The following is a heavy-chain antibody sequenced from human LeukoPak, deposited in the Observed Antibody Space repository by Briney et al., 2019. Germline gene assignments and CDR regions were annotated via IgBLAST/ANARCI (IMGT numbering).Heavy chain of an antibody. Sequence: GGSLRLSCAASGFTFSSYSMNWVRQAPGKELEWVSSINSSSSDIYYADSVKSRFTISRDNAKNSLYLHKNSLRAEDTAVYYCARLGGIVVVPAAMFDCWGQGTLVTVSS. CDR1: GFTFSSYS. CDR3: ARLGGIVVVPAAMFDC. J-gene: IGHJ4*02. V-gene: IGHV3-21*01. D-gene: IGHD2-2*01. CDR2: INSSSSDI.